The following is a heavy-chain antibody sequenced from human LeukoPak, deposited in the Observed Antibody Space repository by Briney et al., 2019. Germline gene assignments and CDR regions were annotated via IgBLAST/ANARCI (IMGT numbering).Heavy chain of an antibody. CDR1: GFTFSSFA. D-gene: IGHD2/OR15-2a*01. CDR2: ISSNGGSA. Sequence: GGSLRLSCSASGFTFSSFAMHWVRQAPGKGLEYVSAISSNGGSAYYADSVKGRFTISRDNSKNTLYLQMSSLRAEDTAVYLCVKDLRSDFMGVLSRYLSYWGQGTLVTVSS. CDR3: VKDLRSDFMGVLSRYLSY. J-gene: IGHJ4*02. V-gene: IGHV3-64D*09.